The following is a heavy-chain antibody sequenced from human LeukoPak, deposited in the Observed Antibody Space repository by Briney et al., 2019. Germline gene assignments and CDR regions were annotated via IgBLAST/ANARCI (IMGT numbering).Heavy chain of an antibody. CDR2: ISSSGSTI. V-gene: IGHV3-11*01. J-gene: IGHJ5*02. Sequence: GGSLRLSCAASGFTFSDYYMSWIRQAPGKGLEWVSYISSSGSTIYYADSVKGRFTISRDNAKNSLYLQMNSLRAEDTAVYYCASNPDYGDYGGWFDPLGQGTLVTVSS. CDR3: ASNPDYGDYGGWFDP. CDR1: GFTFSDYY. D-gene: IGHD4-17*01.